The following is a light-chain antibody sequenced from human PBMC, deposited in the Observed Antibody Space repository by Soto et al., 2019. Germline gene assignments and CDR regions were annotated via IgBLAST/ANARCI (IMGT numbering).Light chain of an antibody. CDR3: SSYTTSYFYV. Sequence: QSALTQPASVSGSPGQSITISCTESGRDIGAYNYVSWYQQHPGKAPKLIIYGVKNRPSGVSNRFSASKSAFTASLTISGLQAGDEADYYCSSYTTSYFYVFGPGTKLTVL. V-gene: IGLV2-14*01. J-gene: IGLJ1*01. CDR2: GVK. CDR1: GRDIGAYNY.